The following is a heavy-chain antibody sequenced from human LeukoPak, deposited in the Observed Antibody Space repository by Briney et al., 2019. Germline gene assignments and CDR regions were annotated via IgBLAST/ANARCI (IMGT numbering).Heavy chain of an antibody. Sequence: PGGSLRLSCAASGFTFSDYYMSWIRQAPGKGLEWVSYISSSGSTIYYADSVKGRFTISRDNAKNSLYLQMNSLRAEDTAVYYCARDQSWIQLWSTPYYWGQGTLVTVSS. CDR1: GFTFSDYY. CDR2: ISSSGSTI. J-gene: IGHJ4*02. D-gene: IGHD5-18*01. CDR3: ARDQSWIQLWSTPYY. V-gene: IGHV3-11*01.